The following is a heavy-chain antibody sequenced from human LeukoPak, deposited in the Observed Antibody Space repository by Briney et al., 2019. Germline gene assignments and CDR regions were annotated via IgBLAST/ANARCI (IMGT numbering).Heavy chain of an antibody. Sequence: SVKVSCKASGGTFSSYAISWVRQAPGQGLEWMGGIIPIFGTANYAQKFQGRVTITADESTSTAYMELSSLRSEDTAVYYCARESGQLEGSDYWGQGTLVTVSS. D-gene: IGHD6-13*01. J-gene: IGHJ4*02. V-gene: IGHV1-69*13. CDR1: GGTFSSYA. CDR2: IIPIFGTA. CDR3: ARESGQLEGSDY.